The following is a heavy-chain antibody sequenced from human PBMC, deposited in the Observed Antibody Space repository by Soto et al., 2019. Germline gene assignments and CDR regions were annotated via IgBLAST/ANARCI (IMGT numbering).Heavy chain of an antibody. CDR1: GGSFSGYY. CDR3: ARGGRGYDPKAAYDY. V-gene: IGHV4-34*01. Sequence: SETPSLTCAVYGGSFSGYYWSWIRQPPGKGLEWIGEINHSGSTNYNPSLKSRVTISVDTSKNQFSLKLSSVTAADTAVYYCARGGRGYDPKAAYDYWGQGTLVTVSS. J-gene: IGHJ4*02. D-gene: IGHD5-12*01. CDR2: INHSGST.